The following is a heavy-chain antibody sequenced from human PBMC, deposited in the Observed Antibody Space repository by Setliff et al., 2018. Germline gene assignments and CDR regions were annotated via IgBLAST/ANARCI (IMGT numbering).Heavy chain of an antibody. D-gene: IGHD3-3*01. CDR2: IYWDDDK. CDR1: GFSLSTSGVG. Sequence: GSGPTLVNPTQTLTLTCTFSGFSLSTSGVGVGWIRQPPGKALEWLAHIYWDDDKRYSPSLKSRLTITKDTTKNQVVLTMTNMDPGDTATYYCAHGGDFWSGYWGGGPRKVGYYFDYWGQGTLVTVSS. J-gene: IGHJ4*02. V-gene: IGHV2-5*02. CDR3: AHGGDFWSGYWGGGPRKVGYYFDY.